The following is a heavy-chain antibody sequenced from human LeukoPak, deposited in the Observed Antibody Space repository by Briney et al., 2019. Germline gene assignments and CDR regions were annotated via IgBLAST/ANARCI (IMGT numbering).Heavy chain of an antibody. CDR2: IYYSGST. V-gene: IGHV4-30-4*01. D-gene: IGHD6-13*01. J-gene: IGHJ2*01. Sequence: WVRQAPGKGLEWIGYIYYSGSTYYNPSLKSRVTISVDTSKNQFSLKLSSVTAADTAVYYCARAAAGPTWYFDLWGRGTLVTVSS. CDR3: ARAAAGPTWYFDL.